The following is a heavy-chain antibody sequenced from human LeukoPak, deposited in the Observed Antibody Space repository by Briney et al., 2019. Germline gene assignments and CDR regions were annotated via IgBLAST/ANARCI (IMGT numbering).Heavy chain of an antibody. CDR3: VRDPSGSGFAFDS. V-gene: IGHV3-33*08. D-gene: IGHD1-1*01. CDR2: IWFDGSNK. Sequence: PGGSLRLSCVASGVAISNSIKQWVRQGPGKGLEWVAFIWFDGSNKHYADSVKGRFTISRDNSEDTLYLQMNSLRAEDTAVYYCVRDPSGSGFAFDSWGQGALVTVSS. J-gene: IGHJ4*02. CDR1: GVAISNSI.